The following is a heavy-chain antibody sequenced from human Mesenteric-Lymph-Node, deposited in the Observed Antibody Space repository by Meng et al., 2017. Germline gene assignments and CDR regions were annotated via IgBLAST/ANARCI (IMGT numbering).Heavy chain of an antibody. D-gene: IGHD5-24*01. CDR2: IKSKTDGGTT. CDR3: TTVGWLQLSGVYRRAHYFDY. V-gene: IGHV3-15*01. CDR1: GFTFSNAW. J-gene: IGHJ4*02. Sequence: GESLKISCAASGFTFSNAWMSWVRQAPGKGLEWVGRIKSKTDGGTTDYAAPVKGRFTISRDDSKNTLYLQMNSLKTEDTAVYYCTTVGWLQLSGVYRRAHYFDYWGQGTLVTVSS.